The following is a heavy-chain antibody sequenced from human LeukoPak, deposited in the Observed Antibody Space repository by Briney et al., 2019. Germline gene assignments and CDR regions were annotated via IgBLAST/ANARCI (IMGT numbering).Heavy chain of an antibody. CDR3: ARGRGLDY. Sequence: PGGSLRLSCAASGLTFRSYWMSWVRQAPGKGLEWVANIKQDGSEKYYVDSVKGRFTISGDNAKNSLYLQMNSLRAEDTAVYYCARGRGLDYWGQGTLVTVSS. CDR1: GLTFRSYW. CDR2: IKQDGSEK. V-gene: IGHV3-7*04. J-gene: IGHJ4*02. D-gene: IGHD3-16*01.